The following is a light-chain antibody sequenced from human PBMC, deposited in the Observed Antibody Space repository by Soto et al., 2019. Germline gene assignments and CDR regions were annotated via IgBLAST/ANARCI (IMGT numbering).Light chain of an antibody. V-gene: IGKV3-15*01. J-gene: IGKJ1*01. CDR1: QSVSSN. CDR2: GAS. Sequence: EIVMTQSPGTLSVSPGERVTLSCRASQSVSSNLAWYQQKAGQAPRLLIYGASTRATYIPVRFSGSGSGTEFTLTISSLQSEDFAVYYCQQYNNWSPRTFGQGTKVEIK. CDR3: QQYNNWSPRT.